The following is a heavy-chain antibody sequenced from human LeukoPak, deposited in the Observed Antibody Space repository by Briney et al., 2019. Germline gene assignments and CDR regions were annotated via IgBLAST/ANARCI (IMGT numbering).Heavy chain of an antibody. V-gene: IGHV3-30-3*01. D-gene: IGHD2-2*02. CDR2: MSHDGSTK. Sequence: GGSLRLSCAASGFTFSYYAFHWVRQAPGKGLEWVAFMSHDGSTKYYADSVKGRFTISRDNSKNTLYLQMNSLRAEDTAVYYCARGYDYTHYYFDYWGQGTLVTVSS. J-gene: IGHJ4*02. CDR1: GFTFSYYA. CDR3: ARGYDYTHYYFDY.